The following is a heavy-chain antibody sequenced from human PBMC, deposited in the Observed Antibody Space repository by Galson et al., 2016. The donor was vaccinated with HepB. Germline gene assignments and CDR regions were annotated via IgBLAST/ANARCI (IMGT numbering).Heavy chain of an antibody. J-gene: IGHJ5*02. V-gene: IGHV3-23*01. CDR1: GFTFSDYA. CDR3: AKGNIVQVPAAPYA. CDR2: ISGSGDST. D-gene: IGHD2-2*01. Sequence: SLRLSCAASGFTFSDYAMSWVRQAPGKGLEWVSSISGSGDSTCYADAVRGRFTISRDNSRNTLSLQMDSLRAEDSAIYYCAKGNIVQVPAAPYAWGQGALVTVSS.